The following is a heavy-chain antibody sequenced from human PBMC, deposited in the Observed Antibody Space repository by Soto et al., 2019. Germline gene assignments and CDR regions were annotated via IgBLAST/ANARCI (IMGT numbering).Heavy chain of an antibody. Sequence: SETLSLTCTVSGGSISSGGYYWSWIRQHPGKGLEWIGYIYCSGSTYYNPSLKSRVTISVDTSKNQFSLKLSSVTAADTAVYYCARLAVTTSNWFDPWGQGTLGTVSS. J-gene: IGHJ5*02. CDR2: IYCSGST. CDR3: ARLAVTTSNWFDP. V-gene: IGHV4-31*03. CDR1: GGSISSGGYY. D-gene: IGHD4-4*01.